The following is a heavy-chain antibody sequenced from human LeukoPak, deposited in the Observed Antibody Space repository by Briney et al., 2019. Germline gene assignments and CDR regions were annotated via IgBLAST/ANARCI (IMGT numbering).Heavy chain of an antibody. D-gene: IGHD4-17*01. CDR1: GFTFSTYT. CDR2: ISGSGSPI. CDR3: STYGDYGTRPFDY. J-gene: IGHJ4*02. Sequence: GGSLRLSCAASGFTFSTYTMNWVRQAPGKGLEWVSYISGSGSPIYYADSVKGRFTISRDTAKNSLYLQMNSLRDEDTAVYYFSTYGDYGTRPFDYWGQGTRVTVSS. V-gene: IGHV3-48*02.